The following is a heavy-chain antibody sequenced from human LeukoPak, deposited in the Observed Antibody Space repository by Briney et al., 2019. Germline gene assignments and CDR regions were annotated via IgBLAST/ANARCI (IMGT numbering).Heavy chain of an antibody. D-gene: IGHD4-17*01. CDR2: INPSGGST. J-gene: IGHJ4*02. CDR1: GYTFTSYY. Sequence: SVKVSCKASGYTFTSYYMHWVRQAPGQGLEWIGIINPSGGSTSYAQKFQGRVTMTRDTSTSTVYMELSSLRSEDTAVYCCARVPALDYGDPQGPFDYWGQGTLVTVSS. V-gene: IGHV1-46*01. CDR3: ARVPALDYGDPQGPFDY.